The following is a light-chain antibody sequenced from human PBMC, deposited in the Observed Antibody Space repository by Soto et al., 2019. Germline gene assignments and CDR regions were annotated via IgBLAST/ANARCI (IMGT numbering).Light chain of an antibody. CDR3: SSYTSRSTLV. Sequence: QSALTQPASVSGSPGQSITISCTGTSSDVGGYNYVSWYQQHPGKAPKLMIYEVSNRPLGVSNRFSGSKSGNTASLTISGLQAEDEADYYCSSYTSRSTLVFGTGTKVTVL. J-gene: IGLJ1*01. V-gene: IGLV2-14*01. CDR2: EVS. CDR1: SSDVGGYNY.